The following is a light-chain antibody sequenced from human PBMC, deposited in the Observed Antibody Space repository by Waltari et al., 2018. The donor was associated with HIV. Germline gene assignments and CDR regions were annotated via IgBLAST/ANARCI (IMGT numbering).Light chain of an antibody. CDR2: EVN. CDR3: ASYTSSDTLI. Sequence: SALTQPASVSGLPGQSVTISCTGADFDAGPRTFVSWYQHHPGKLPTVIISEVNIRPSGVSSRFSGSKSGSAAFLTISGLQAEDEAIYFCASYTSSDTLIFGGGTQVTVL. CDR1: DFDAGPRTF. V-gene: IGLV2-14*01. J-gene: IGLJ2*01.